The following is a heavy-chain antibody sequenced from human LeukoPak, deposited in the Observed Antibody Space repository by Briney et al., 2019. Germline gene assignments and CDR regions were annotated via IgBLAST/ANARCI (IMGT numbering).Heavy chain of an antibody. CDR3: AKSESGLRLGELSSFDY. CDR1: GFTFSSYA. J-gene: IGHJ4*02. V-gene: IGHV3-23*01. Sequence: GGSLRLSCAASGFTFSSYAMSWFRQAPGKGLEWVSAISGSGGSTYYADSVKGRFTISRDNSKNTLYLQMNSLRAEDTAVYYCAKSESGLRLGELSSFDYWGQGTLVTVSS. CDR2: ISGSGGST. D-gene: IGHD3-16*02.